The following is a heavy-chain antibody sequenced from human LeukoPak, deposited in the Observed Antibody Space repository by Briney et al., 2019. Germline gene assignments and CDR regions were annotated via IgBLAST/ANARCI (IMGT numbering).Heavy chain of an antibody. CDR3: AREEVENSVTVGFDY. J-gene: IGHJ4*02. V-gene: IGHV4-38-2*02. D-gene: IGHD4-23*01. CDR1: GYSISSGYY. Sequence: SETLSLTCTVSGYSISSGYYWGWIRQPPGKGLEWIGSIYHSGSTYYNPSLKSRVTISVDTSKNQFSLKLSSVTAADTAVYYCAREEVENSVTVGFDYWGQGTLVTVSS. CDR2: IYHSGST.